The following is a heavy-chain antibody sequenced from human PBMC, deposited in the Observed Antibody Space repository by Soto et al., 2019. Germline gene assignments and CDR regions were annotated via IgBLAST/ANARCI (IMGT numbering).Heavy chain of an antibody. CDR3: SRSRSSGGSGFSCSLDY. D-gene: IGHD2-15*01. V-gene: IGHV4-31*03. CDR2: RYYSEST. CDR1: GGSITTGGYY. J-gene: IGHJ4*02. Sequence: SETLSLTCTVSGGSITTGGYYWSWIRQLPGKGLEWIGHRYYSESTYYNPSLKSRVSISLDTSKNQFSLKLSFVTAADTAMYYWSRSRSSGGSGFSCSLDYWGQGTPVTVSS.